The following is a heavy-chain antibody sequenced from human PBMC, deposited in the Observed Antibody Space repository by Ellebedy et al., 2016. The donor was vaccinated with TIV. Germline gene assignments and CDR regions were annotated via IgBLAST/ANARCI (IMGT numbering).Heavy chain of an antibody. D-gene: IGHD3/OR15-3a*01. CDR2: INPNSGGT. Sequence: ASVKVSXKASSFTFTSYYITWVRQAPGQGLEWMGWINPNSGGTNYAQKFQGRVTMTRDTSISTAYMELSRLRSDDTAVYYCARGRTDDYWGQGTLVTVSS. J-gene: IGHJ4*02. CDR3: ARGRTDDY. CDR1: SFTFTSYY. V-gene: IGHV1-2*02.